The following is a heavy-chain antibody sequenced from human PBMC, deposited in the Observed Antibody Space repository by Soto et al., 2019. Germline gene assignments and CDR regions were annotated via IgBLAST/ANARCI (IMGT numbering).Heavy chain of an antibody. J-gene: IGHJ4*02. CDR2: IYYSGTT. CDR1: GGSIRSSSYC. D-gene: IGHD6-19*01. V-gene: IGHV4-39*01. Sequence: QLQLQESGPGLVKPSETLSLTCTVSGGSIRSSSYCWGWIRQPPGKGLEWIGSIYYSGTTYYNPSLQSRVTLSTDTSTTQFSLNLPSVTAADTTVYSCARHRKLEVDLSGWLDSWGPGTLVTVSS. CDR3: ARHRKLEVDLSGWLDS.